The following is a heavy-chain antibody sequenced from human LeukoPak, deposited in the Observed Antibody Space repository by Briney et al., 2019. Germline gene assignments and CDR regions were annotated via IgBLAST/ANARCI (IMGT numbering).Heavy chain of an antibody. CDR1: GGTFSSYA. CDR2: IIPIFGIA. J-gene: IGHJ4*02. CDR3: AGVEYSSSPPLS. Sequence: SVKVSCKASGGTFSSYAISWVRQAPGQGPEWMGRIIPIFGIANYAQKFQGRVTITADKSTSTAYMELSSLRSEDTAVYYCAGVEYSSSPPLSWGRGTLVTVSS. V-gene: IGHV1-69*04. D-gene: IGHD6-6*01.